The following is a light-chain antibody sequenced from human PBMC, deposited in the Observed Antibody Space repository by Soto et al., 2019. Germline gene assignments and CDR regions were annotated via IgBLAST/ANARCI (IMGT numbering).Light chain of an antibody. CDR1: QSVRNNY. V-gene: IGKV3-20*01. J-gene: IGKJ4*01. Sequence: EIVLTQSPGTLSSSPGERATLSCRASQSVRNNYLAWYQQKPGQPPRFLIYDVSTRAAGIPDRFSGSGSGTDFTLTISRLKPEDFAVYYCQQYGSTPLTFGGGTKVEIE. CDR3: QQYGSTPLT. CDR2: DVS.